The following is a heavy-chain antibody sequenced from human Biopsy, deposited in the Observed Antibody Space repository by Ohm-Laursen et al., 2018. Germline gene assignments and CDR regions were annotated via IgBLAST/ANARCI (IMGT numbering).Heavy chain of an antibody. CDR2: VYYTGST. J-gene: IGHJ2*01. Sequence: SQTLSLTCTVSGDSISSNYWSWIRQPPGKGLQWIGYVYYTGSTDYNPSLQSRVTISVDTSKNHFSLRLRSVTPADTAIYYCARDRGYYSDRTVPGYFDLWGRGTLVTVSS. V-gene: IGHV4-59*01. CDR3: ARDRGYYSDRTVPGYFDL. CDR1: GDSISSNY. D-gene: IGHD3-22*01.